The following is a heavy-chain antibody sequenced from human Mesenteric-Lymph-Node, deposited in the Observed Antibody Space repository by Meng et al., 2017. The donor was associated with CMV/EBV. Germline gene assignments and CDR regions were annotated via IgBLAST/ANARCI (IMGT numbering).Heavy chain of an antibody. CDR2: ISGSGGST. D-gene: IGHD2-2*01. CDR3: ARERGGLCSSTNCQKTFDY. J-gene: IGHJ4*02. CDR1: GFTFSSYA. V-gene: IGHV3-23*01. Sequence: GGSLRLSCAASGFTFSSYAMSWVRQAPGKGLEWVSAISGSGGSTYYADSVKGRFTISRDNAKNSLYLQMNSLRAEDTAVYYCARERGGLCSSTNCQKTFDYWGQGTLVTVSS.